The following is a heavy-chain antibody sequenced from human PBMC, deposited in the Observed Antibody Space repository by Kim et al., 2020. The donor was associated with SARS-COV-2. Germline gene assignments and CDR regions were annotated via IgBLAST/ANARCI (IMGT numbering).Heavy chain of an antibody. CDR1: GSTFTVYG. D-gene: IGHD3-10*01. Sequence: ASVKVSCKTSGSTFTVYGVDWVRQAPGQGLELVGWITTYNGHTEYAQKYQGRVTVTTDSSARTAYMELRSLRSDDTAVYYCARRPPGTYHNDQWGQGTQVIVSS. V-gene: IGHV1-18*01. CDR3: ARRPPGTYHNDQ. CDR2: ITTYNGHT. J-gene: IGHJ4*02.